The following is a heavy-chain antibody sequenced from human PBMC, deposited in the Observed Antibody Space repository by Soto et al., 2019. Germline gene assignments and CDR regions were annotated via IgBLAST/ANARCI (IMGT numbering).Heavy chain of an antibody. CDR2: ISSNGGST. D-gene: IGHD5-18*01. CDR1: GFTLSSYA. Sequence: PGGSLRLSCSASGFTLSSYAMHWVRQAPGKGLEYVSAISSNGGSTYYADSVKGRFTISRDNSKNTLYLQMSSLRAEDTAVYYCVKGSRYGYSYGSFDYWGQGTLVTVSS. CDR3: VKGSRYGYSYGSFDY. V-gene: IGHV3-64D*08. J-gene: IGHJ4*02.